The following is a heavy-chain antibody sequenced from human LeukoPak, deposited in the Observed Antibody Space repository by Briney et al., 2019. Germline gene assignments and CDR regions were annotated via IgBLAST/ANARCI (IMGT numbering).Heavy chain of an antibody. J-gene: IGHJ4*02. D-gene: IGHD3-3*01. CDR2: IRYDGSNE. Sequence: GGSLRLSCTTSGFSFSNFGMHWVRQAPDKGLEWLAFIRYDGSNEYSADSVKGRFTISRDNSRNTLFPQMDSLRSEDTAVYYCARDLGIFGDFDYGGQGTLVIVSS. CDR1: GFSFSNFG. CDR3: ARDLGIFGDFDY. V-gene: IGHV3-30*02.